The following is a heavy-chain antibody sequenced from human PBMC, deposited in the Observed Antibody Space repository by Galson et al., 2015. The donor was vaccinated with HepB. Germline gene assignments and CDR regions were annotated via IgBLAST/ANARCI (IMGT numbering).Heavy chain of an antibody. Sequence: VTVSCKASGYTFSSYSIAWVRQAPGPGLEWMGWISASDSSTNYAQKLQGRVTMTTETSTTTAYMELRSLRSDDTAVYYCARGAFAAVVTASLNNWFDPWGQGTLVTVSS. V-gene: IGHV1-18*01. J-gene: IGHJ5*02. CDR3: ARGAFAAVVTASLNNWFDP. CDR2: ISASDSST. D-gene: IGHD2-15*01. CDR1: GYTFSSYS.